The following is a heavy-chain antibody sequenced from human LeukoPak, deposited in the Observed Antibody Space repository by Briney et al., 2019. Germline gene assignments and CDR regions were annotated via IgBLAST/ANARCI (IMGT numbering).Heavy chain of an antibody. CDR1: GFTFSSYA. J-gene: IGHJ1*01. CDR3: AKGEQWLYSEYFQH. V-gene: IGHV3-23*01. Sequence: ASLRLSCAASGFTFSSYAMSWVRQAPGKGLEWVSAISGSGGSTYYADSVKGRFTISRDNSKNTLYLQMNSLRAEDTAVYYCAKGEQWLYSEYFQHWGQGTLVTVSS. D-gene: IGHD6-19*01. CDR2: ISGSGGST.